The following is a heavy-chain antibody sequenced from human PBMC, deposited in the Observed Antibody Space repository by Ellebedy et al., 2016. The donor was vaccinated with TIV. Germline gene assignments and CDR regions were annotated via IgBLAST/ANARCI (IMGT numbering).Heavy chain of an antibody. D-gene: IGHD6-19*01. J-gene: IGHJ4*02. Sequence: GSLRLSCAVYGGSFSGYYWSWVRQPPGKGLEWNGEVNHSGSTNYNPSLKSRSTISLETSTKQFSLNLNSVVAADTVVYYCARDFQWWGQGTLVTVSS. CDR2: VNHSGST. CDR1: GGSFSGYY. V-gene: IGHV4-34*01. CDR3: ARDFQW.